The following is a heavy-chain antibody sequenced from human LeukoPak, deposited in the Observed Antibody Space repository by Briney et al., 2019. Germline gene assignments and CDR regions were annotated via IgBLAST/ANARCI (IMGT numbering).Heavy chain of an antibody. D-gene: IGHD3-10*01. CDR1: GGTFSSYA. J-gene: IGHJ4*02. CDR2: IIPIFGTA. CDR3: ARVGYGSGSYYNFDY. V-gene: IGHV1-69*13. Sequence: ASVKVSCKASGGTFSSYAIGWVRQAPGQGLDWMGGIIPIFGTANYAQKFQGRVTITADESTSTAYMELSSLRSEDTAVYYCARVGYGSGSYYNFDYWGQGTLVTVSS.